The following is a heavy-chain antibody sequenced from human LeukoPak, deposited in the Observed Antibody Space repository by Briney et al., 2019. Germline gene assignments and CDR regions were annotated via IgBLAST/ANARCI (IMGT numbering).Heavy chain of an antibody. CDR3: ARDSVVTGNDY. V-gene: IGHV1-3*01. CDR1: GYTFTSYA. J-gene: IGHJ4*02. CDR2: INAGNGNT. Sequence: EASVKVSCKASGYTFTSYAMHWVRQAPGQRLEWMGWINAGNGNTKYSQKFQGRVTITRDTSASTAYMELSSLRSEDTAVHYCARDSVVTGNDYWGQGTLVTVSS. D-gene: IGHD2-21*02.